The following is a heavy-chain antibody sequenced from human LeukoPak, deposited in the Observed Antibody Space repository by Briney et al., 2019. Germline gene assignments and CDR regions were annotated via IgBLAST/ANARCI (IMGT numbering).Heavy chain of an antibody. D-gene: IGHD1-1*01. CDR1: GYSLSSGFY. Sequence: SETLSLTCTVSGYSLSSGFYWGWIRQPPGKGLEWIATMVHSGDTYYNPCLESRLTISMDTSKNQFSLRLNSVTAADTALYYCARFGTRDNCCHPGVDTWGQGTPVTVSS. J-gene: IGHJ5*02. CDR2: MVHSGDT. CDR3: ARFGTRDNCCHPGVDT. V-gene: IGHV4-38-2*02.